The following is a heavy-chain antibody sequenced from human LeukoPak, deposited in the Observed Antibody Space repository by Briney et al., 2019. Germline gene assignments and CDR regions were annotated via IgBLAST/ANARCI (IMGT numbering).Heavy chain of an antibody. CDR2: ISYDGSNK. D-gene: IGHD4-17*01. J-gene: IGHJ4*02. CDR3: ARDGLWDYGDPTHFDY. CDR1: GLTFSSYA. V-gene: IGHV3-30-3*01. Sequence: LTGGSLRLSCAASGLTFSSYAMHWVRQAPGKGLEWVAVISYDGSNKYYADSVKGRFTISRDNSKNTLYLQMNSLRAEDTAVYYCARDGLWDYGDPTHFDYWGQGTLVTVSS.